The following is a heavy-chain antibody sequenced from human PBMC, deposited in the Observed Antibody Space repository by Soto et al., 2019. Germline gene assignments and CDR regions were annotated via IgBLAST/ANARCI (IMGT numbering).Heavy chain of an antibody. CDR3: AHSDGYYDSSGYPSDAFDI. D-gene: IGHD3-22*01. CDR2: IYWDDDK. Sequence: QITLKESGPTLVKPTQTLTLTCTFSGFSLSTSGVGVGWIRQPPGKALEWLALIYWDDDKRYSPSLKSRLTITKDPXXNXVXXTMTNMDPVDTATYYCAHSDGYYDSSGYPSDAFDIWGQGTMVTVSS. J-gene: IGHJ3*02. V-gene: IGHV2-5*02. CDR1: GFSLSTSGVG.